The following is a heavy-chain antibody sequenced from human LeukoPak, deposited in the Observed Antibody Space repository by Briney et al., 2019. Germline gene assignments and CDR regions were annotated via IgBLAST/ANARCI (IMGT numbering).Heavy chain of an antibody. V-gene: IGHV1-2*02. CDR2: INPNSGGT. D-gene: IGHD3-3*01. J-gene: IGHJ4*02. CDR3: ARDFEWGVYDFWSGFGD. Sequence: ASVKVSCKASGYTFTGYYMHWVRQAPGQGPEWIGWINPNSGGTNYAQKFQGRVTMTRDTSISTAYMELSRLRSDDTAVYYSARDFEWGVYDFWSGFGDWGQGTLVTVSS. CDR1: GYTFTGYY.